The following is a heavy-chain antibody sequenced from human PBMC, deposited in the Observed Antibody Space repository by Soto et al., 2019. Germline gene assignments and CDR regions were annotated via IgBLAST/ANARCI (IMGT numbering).Heavy chain of an antibody. D-gene: IGHD3-10*01. CDR2: INSDGSST. Sequence: EVQLVESGGGLVQPGGSLRLSCAASGFTLSSYWMHWVRQAPGKGLVWVSRINSDGSSTSYADSVKDRFTISRDNAKNTLYLQMNSLRAEDTAVYYCARAPMVRGGIIGGLEPYWFDPWGQGTLVTVSS. CDR1: GFTLSSYW. V-gene: IGHV3-74*01. J-gene: IGHJ5*02. CDR3: ARAPMVRGGIIGGLEPYWFDP.